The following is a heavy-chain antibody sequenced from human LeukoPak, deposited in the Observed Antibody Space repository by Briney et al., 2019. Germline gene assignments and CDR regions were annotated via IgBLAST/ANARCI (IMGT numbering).Heavy chain of an antibody. D-gene: IGHD3-22*01. J-gene: IGHJ6*02. V-gene: IGHV3-30*18. CDR1: GFTFSSYG. CDR3: AKTLGRGYDSSGPPFYYYGMDV. Sequence: GGSLRLSCAASGFTFSSYGMRWVRQAPGKGLEWVAVISYDGSNKYYADSVKGRFTISRDNSKNTLYLQMNSLRAEDTAVYYCAKTLGRGYDSSGPPFYYYGMDVWGQGTTVTVSS. CDR2: ISYDGSNK.